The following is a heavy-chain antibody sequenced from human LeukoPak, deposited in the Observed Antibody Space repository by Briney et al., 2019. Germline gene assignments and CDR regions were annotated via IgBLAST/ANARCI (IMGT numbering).Heavy chain of an antibody. CDR3: AKDGGLGTGLSTIDY. CDR1: GGSVSSGSYF. CDR2: IFHSGDT. Sequence: SETLSLTCTVSGGSVSSGSYFWSWIRQSPEKGLEWIGYIFHSGDTNYNPSLKSRVTISVDTSNNSFSLKLSSVTAADTAVYYCAKDGGLGTGLSTIDYWGQGTRVTVSS. D-gene: IGHD2-15*01. J-gene: IGHJ4*02. V-gene: IGHV4-61*01.